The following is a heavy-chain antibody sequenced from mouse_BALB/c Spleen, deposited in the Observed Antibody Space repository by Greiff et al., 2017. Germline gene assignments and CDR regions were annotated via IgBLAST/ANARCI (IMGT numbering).Heavy chain of an antibody. J-gene: IGHJ4*01. CDR1: GYTFTSYW. D-gene: IGHD4-1*01. Sequence: QVQLQQPGAELVKPGASVKLSCKASGYTFTSYWMHWVKQRPGQGLEWIGEIDPSDSYTNYNQKFKGKATLTVDKSSSTAYMQLSSLTSEDSAVYCGARSWEGAMDYWGQGTSVTVSS. CDR3: ARSWEGAMDY. V-gene: IGHV1-69*02. CDR2: IDPSDSYT.